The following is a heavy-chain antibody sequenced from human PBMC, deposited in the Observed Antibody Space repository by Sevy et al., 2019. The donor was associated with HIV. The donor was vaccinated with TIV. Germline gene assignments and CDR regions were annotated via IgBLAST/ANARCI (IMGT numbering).Heavy chain of an antibody. Sequence: GGSLRLSCAASGFTFSSYAMSWVRQAPGKGLEWVSAISGSGGSTYYADSVKGRFTISRDNSKNTLYLQMNSLRAEDTAVYYCANSYSRSWNYYYYGMDVWGQGTTVTVSS. CDR3: ANSYSRSWNYYYYGMDV. V-gene: IGHV3-23*01. J-gene: IGHJ6*02. CDR2: ISGSGGST. CDR1: GFTFSSYA. D-gene: IGHD6-13*01.